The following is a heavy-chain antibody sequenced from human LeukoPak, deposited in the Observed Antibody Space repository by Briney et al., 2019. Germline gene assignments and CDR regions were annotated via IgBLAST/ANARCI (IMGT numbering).Heavy chain of an antibody. V-gene: IGHV3-7*01. CDR1: GFTFSSYW. CDR3: ARDRPYSSSWYWEGGIFDY. CDR2: IKQDGSEK. Sequence: GGSLRLSCAASGFTFSSYWMSWVRRAPGKGLEWVANIKQDGSEKYYVDSVKGRFTISRDNAKNSLYLQMNSLRAEDTAVYYCARDRPYSSSWYWEGGIFDYWGQGTLVTVSS. J-gene: IGHJ4*02. D-gene: IGHD6-13*01.